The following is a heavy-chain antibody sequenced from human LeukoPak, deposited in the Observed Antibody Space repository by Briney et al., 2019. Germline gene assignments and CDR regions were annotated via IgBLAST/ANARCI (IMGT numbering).Heavy chain of an antibody. V-gene: IGHV3-23*01. CDR1: GFTFSSYA. CDR2: ISGSGGST. CDR3: AKDYRGGFGGTIDY. D-gene: IGHD3-10*01. Sequence: GGSLRLSCAASGFTFSSYAMSWVRQAPGKGLEWVSAISGSGGSTYYTDSVKGRFTISRDNSKNTLYLQMNSLRAEDTAVYYCAKDYRGGFGGTIDYWGQGTLVTVSS. J-gene: IGHJ4*02.